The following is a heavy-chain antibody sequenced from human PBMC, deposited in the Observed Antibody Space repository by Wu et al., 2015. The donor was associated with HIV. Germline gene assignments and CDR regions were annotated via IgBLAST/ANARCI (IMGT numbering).Heavy chain of an antibody. V-gene: IGHV1-8*01. CDR3: ARAASFFYDKHGYYRNWYFDV. CDR2: MNPNSGNT. J-gene: IGHJ2*01. Sequence: QVQLVQSETEMKKPGASLKVSCKASGYTFSAYDINWVRQAPGQGLEWVGWMNPNSGNTGYPQKFQGRVTMTRDTSISTAYMELSSLKSEDTAVYYCARAASFFYDKHGYYRNWYFDVWGRGTLVACLL. CDR1: GYTFSAYD. D-gene: IGHD3-22*01.